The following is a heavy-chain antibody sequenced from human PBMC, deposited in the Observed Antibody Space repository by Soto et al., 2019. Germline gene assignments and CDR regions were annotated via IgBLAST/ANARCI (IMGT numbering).Heavy chain of an antibody. CDR3: AKSEVPVLGRDYYYGMDV. V-gene: IGHV3-30*18. J-gene: IGHJ6*02. Sequence: GGSLRLSCAASGFTFSSYGMHWVRQAPGKGLEWVAVISYDGSNKYYADSVKGRFTISRDNSKNTLYLQMNSLRAEDTAVYYCAKSEVPVLGRDYYYGMDVWGQGTTVTVSS. D-gene: IGHD1-1*01. CDR1: GFTFSSYG. CDR2: ISYDGSNK.